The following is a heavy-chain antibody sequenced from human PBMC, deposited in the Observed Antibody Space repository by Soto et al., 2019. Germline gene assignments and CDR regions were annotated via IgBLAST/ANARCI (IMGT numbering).Heavy chain of an antibody. Sequence: GSLKISCKGSGYSFTSYWISWVRQMPGKGLEWMGRIDPSDSYTNYSPSFQGHVTISADKSISTAYLQWSSLKASDTAMYYRATLLGGYCSGGSCYQTIYYYGMDVWGQGTTVTVS. V-gene: IGHV5-10-1*01. CDR2: IDPSDSYT. J-gene: IGHJ6*02. CDR3: ATLLGGYCSGGSCYQTIYYYGMDV. CDR1: GYSFTSYW. D-gene: IGHD2-15*01.